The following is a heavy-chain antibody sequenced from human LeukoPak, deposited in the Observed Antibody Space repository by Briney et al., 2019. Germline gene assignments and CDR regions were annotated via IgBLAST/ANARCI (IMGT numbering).Heavy chain of an antibody. Sequence: PGGSLRLSCTASGFTFGDYAMSWVRQAPEKGLEWVGFIRSKAYGGTTEYAASVKGRFTISRDDSKSIAYLQMNSLKTEDTAVYYCTRGSGDGYNDNWGQGTLVTVSS. V-gene: IGHV3-49*04. CDR2: IRSKAYGGTT. CDR1: GFTFGDYA. J-gene: IGHJ4*02. CDR3: TRGSGDGYNDN. D-gene: IGHD5-24*01.